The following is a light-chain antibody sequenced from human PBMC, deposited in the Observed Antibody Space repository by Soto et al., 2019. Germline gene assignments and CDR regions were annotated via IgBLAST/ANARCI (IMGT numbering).Light chain of an antibody. CDR2: GTS. CDR1: QSVSRDY. CDR3: QQYGSSIT. V-gene: IGKV3-20*01. Sequence: EFVLTQSPGTLSLSPGEGATIFCRAAQSVSRDYLAWYQQKPDQAPRLLIFGTSTRAPAIPDRFSGSGSGIDFSLTISSLAPEDCAVYYCQQYGSSITFGGGTRVEI. J-gene: IGKJ4*01.